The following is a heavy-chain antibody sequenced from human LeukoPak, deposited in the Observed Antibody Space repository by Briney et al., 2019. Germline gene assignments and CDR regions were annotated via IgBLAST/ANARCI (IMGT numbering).Heavy chain of an antibody. CDR3: ARDLGYGDYESWDY. CDR2: IWYDGSNK. V-gene: IGHV3-33*01. J-gene: IGHJ4*02. Sequence: PGGSLRLSCAASGFTFSSYGMHWVRQAPGKGLEWVTVIWYDGSNKYYADSVKGRFTISRDNSKNTLYLQMDSLRAEDTAVYYCARDLGYGDYESWDYWGQGTLVTVSS. CDR1: GFTFSSYG. D-gene: IGHD4-17*01.